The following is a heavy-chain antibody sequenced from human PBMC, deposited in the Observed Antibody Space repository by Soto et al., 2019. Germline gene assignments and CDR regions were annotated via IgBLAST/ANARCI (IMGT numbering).Heavy chain of an antibody. CDR3: ARDREYYYDSSGNYYYHYGLDV. CDR1: GYTFTDYG. V-gene: IGHV1-18*04. Sequence: ASVKVSCKASGYTFTDYGISWVRQAPGQGLEWMGWISGYNGNTKYAQKFQGRVTMTTDTPTNTAYMELRSLRSDDTAVYYCARDREYYYDSSGNYYYHYGLDVWGQGTTVTVSS. D-gene: IGHD3-22*01. CDR2: ISGYNGNT. J-gene: IGHJ6*02.